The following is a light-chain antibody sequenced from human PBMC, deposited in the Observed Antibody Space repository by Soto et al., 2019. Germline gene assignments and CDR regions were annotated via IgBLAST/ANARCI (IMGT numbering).Light chain of an antibody. V-gene: IGLV2-11*01. J-gene: IGLJ1*01. Sequence: QSALTQPRSVSASPGQSVTISCTGTRSDVGGYNYVSWYQHHPGKAPKLMIYGVSERPSGVPDRFSGSKSGNTASLTISGLQAEDEADYYCCSYAGTPYVFGTGTKLPS. CDR3: CSYAGTPYV. CDR1: RSDVGGYNY. CDR2: GVS.